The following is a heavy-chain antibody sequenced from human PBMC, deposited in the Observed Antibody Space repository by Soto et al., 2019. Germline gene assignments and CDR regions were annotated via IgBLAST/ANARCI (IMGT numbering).Heavy chain of an antibody. CDR2: INHSGST. J-gene: IGHJ4*02. V-gene: IGHV4-34*01. Sequence: SETLSLTCAVYGGSVSGYYWSWIRQPPGKGLEWIGEINHSGSTNYNPSLKSRVTISVDTSKNQFSLKLSSVTAADTAVYYCARARGLNSGYDWGTSSLEFDYWGQGTLVTVSS. D-gene: IGHD5-12*01. CDR3: ARARGLNSGYDWGTSSLEFDY. CDR1: GGSVSGYY.